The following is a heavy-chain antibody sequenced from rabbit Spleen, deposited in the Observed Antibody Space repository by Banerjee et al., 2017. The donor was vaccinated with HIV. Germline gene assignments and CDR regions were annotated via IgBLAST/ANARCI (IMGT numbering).Heavy chain of an antibody. CDR2: ISAGNSDNT. CDR3: ARDLAGAIGWNFYL. Sequence: QEQLEESGGDLVKPGASLTLTCTASGFSFSNNYVMCWVRQAPGKGLEWIACISAGNSDNTYYASWAKGRFTISTTSSTTVTLQMTSLTAADTATYFCARDLAGAIGWNFYLWGPGTLVTVS. J-gene: IGHJ4*01. D-gene: IGHD4-1*01. CDR1: GFSFSNNYV. V-gene: IGHV1S45*01.